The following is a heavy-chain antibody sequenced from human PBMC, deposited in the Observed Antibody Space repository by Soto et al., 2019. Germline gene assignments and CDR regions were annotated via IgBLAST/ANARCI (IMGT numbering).Heavy chain of an antibody. Sequence: PGGSLRLSCAASGFTFSSYTMHWVRQAPGKGLEWMAVISYDGSSKYYADSVKGRFTISRDNSKSTLYLQMNSLRTEDTALYYCSRELGNQEFDYWGQGTLVTVSS. D-gene: IGHD2-2*01. V-gene: IGHV3-30-3*01. CDR3: SRELGNQEFDY. J-gene: IGHJ4*02. CDR1: GFTFSSYT. CDR2: ISYDGSSK.